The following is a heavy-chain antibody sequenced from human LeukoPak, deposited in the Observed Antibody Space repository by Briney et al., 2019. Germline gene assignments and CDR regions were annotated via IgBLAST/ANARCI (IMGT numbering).Heavy chain of an antibody. J-gene: IGHJ4*02. D-gene: IGHD5-18*01. CDR1: GFTVSSNY. CDR3: ARVTPSRGYSYGT. CDR2: IYSGGST. Sequence: GGSLRLSCAASGFTVSSNYMSWVRQAPGKGLEWVSVIYSGGSTYYADSVKGRFTISRDNSKNTLYLQMNSLRAEDTAVYYCARVTPSRGYSYGTWGQGTLVTVSS. V-gene: IGHV3-66*01.